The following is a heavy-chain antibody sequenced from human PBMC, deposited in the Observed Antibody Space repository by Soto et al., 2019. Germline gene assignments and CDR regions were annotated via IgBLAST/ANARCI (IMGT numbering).Heavy chain of an antibody. CDR1: GYIFTGYH. Sequence: QVHLVQSGAEVKKPGASVKVSCKASGYIFTGYHIHWVRQAPGRGLEWMGWINPNSGDTEYAQNFQGRVTMTRHTSFNLVYMEMSGLMSDDTAVYYCARDARGTRGFDDMDIWGQGTTVTVSS. CDR2: INPNSGDT. D-gene: IGHD3-9*01. V-gene: IGHV1-2*02. CDR3: ARDARGTRGFDDMDI. J-gene: IGHJ6*02.